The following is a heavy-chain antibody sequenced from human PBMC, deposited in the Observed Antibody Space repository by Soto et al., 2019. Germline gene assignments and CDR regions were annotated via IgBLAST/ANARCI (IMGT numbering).Heavy chain of an antibody. CDR1: GFTFDDYG. CDR3: ARERVGQGYYYYYMDV. V-gene: IGHV3-20*04. Sequence: GGSLRLSCAASGFTFDDYGMSWVRQVPGKGLEWVSHINWNGGSTSYADSVKGRFTISRDNAKNSLYLQMNSLRPEDTALYYCARERVGQGYYYYYMDVWGKGTTVTVSS. J-gene: IGHJ6*03. CDR2: INWNGGST. D-gene: IGHD1-26*01.